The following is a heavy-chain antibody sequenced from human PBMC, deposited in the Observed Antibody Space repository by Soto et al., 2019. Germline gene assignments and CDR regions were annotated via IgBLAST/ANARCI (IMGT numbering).Heavy chain of an antibody. CDR1: GGSISSSNW. CDR3: ARIIAIFGLVMSPNADSCFVS. CDR2: IYHSGST. J-gene: IGHJ5*01. Sequence: LSLTCGVSGGSISSSNWWSWVRQPPGKGLERIGEIYHSGSTNYNPSLKSRVTISVDTSKNQFSLKLSSVTAADTAVYYCARIIAIFGLVMSPNADSCFVSRRQRTLVTV. V-gene: IGHV4-4*02. D-gene: IGHD3-3*01.